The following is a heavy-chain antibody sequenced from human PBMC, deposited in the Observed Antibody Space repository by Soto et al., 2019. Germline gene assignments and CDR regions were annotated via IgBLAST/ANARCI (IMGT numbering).Heavy chain of an antibody. D-gene: IGHD3-10*01. J-gene: IGHJ5*02. V-gene: IGHV4-31*03. CDR3: ARTYGSGSYSSWFDP. CDR2: IYYSGST. CDR1: GGSISSGGYY. Sequence: SETLSLTCTVSGGSISSGGYYWSWIRQHPGKGLEWIGYIYYSGSTYYNPSLKSRVTISVDTSKNQFSLKLSSVTAADTAVYYCARTYGSGSYSSWFDPWGQGTLVTVSS.